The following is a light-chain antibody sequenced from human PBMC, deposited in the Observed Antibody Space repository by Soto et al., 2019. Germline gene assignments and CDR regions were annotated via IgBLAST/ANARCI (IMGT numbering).Light chain of an antibody. Sequence: EVVLTQSPATMSLYPGEGATLSCRASQSVSTYLAWYQQKPGQAPRLLIFEASKRATGIPDRISGSGSGTDLTITISRLEPEDFAVYYCQQYVGSPRTFGQGTKVDNK. J-gene: IGKJ1*01. V-gene: IGKV3-20*01. CDR2: EAS. CDR1: QSVSTY. CDR3: QQYVGSPRT.